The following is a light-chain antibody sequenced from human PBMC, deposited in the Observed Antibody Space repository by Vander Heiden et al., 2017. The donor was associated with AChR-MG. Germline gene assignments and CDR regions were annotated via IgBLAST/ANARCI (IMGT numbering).Light chain of an antibody. Sequence: YELAQPPSVSVPPGQTASIPCVGGKLGDNCASWNHQKPGQSPMLVICLGRKRPSGIPERFSGCNSGNTATLTIGATQPMDEAGYYCQTWDDSTVVFGGGTKLTVL. V-gene: IGLV3-1*01. CDR3: QTWDDSTVV. CDR2: LGR. CDR1: KLGDNC. J-gene: IGLJ2*01.